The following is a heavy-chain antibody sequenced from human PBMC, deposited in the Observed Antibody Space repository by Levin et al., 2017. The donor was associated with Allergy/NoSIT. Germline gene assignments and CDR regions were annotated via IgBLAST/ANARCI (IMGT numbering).Heavy chain of an antibody. D-gene: IGHD4-11*01. CDR2: TTPHNGET. J-gene: IGHJ6*03. Sequence: ASVKVSCKTSGNTFSIYGISWVRQAPGQGLEWIGWTTPHNGETAYAQNFQGRVTMTTDTATRTAYMDLGSLRFDDSAVYFCARARLPRDSYYYMDVWGAGTTVTVSS. CDR3: ARARLPRDSYYYMDV. CDR1: GNTFSIYG. V-gene: IGHV1-18*01.